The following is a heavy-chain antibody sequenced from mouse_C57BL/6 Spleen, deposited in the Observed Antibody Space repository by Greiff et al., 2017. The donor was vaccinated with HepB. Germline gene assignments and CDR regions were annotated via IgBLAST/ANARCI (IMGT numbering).Heavy chain of an antibody. CDR2: IDPSDSYT. V-gene: IGHV1-50*01. CDR1: GYTFTSYW. CDR3: ARWESTMVYYFDY. J-gene: IGHJ2*01. D-gene: IGHD2-1*01. Sequence: QVQLQQSGAELVKPGASVKLSCKASGYTFTSYWMQWVKQRPGQGLEWIGEIDPSDSYTNYNQKFKGKATLTVDTSSSTAYMQLSSLTSEDSAVYYCARWESTMVYYFDYWGQGTTLTVSS.